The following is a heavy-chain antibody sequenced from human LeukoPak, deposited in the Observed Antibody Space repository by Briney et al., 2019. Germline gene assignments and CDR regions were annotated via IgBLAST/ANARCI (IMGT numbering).Heavy chain of an antibody. D-gene: IGHD6-13*01. J-gene: IGHJ4*02. Sequence: ASVKVSCKASGYTFTNFGISWVRQAPGQGLEWMGRINPNSGGTNYAQKFQGRVTMTRDTSISTAYMELSRLRSDDTAVYYCARYEQQLDYWGQGTLVTVSS. V-gene: IGHV1-2*06. CDR3: ARYEQQLDY. CDR1: GYTFTNFG. CDR2: INPNSGGT.